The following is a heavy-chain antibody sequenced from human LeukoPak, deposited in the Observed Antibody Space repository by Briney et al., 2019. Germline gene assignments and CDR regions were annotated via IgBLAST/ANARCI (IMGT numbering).Heavy chain of an antibody. Sequence: SVKVSCXASGGTFSSYAISWVRQARGQGLEWMGGIIPIFGTANYAQKFQGRVTITTDESTSTPYMELSSLRSEDTAVYYCARLWDYSSGYNDYWGQGTLVTVSS. CDR2: IIPIFGTA. J-gene: IGHJ4*02. D-gene: IGHD3-22*01. CDR3: ARLWDYSSGYNDY. V-gene: IGHV1-69*05. CDR1: GGTFSSYA.